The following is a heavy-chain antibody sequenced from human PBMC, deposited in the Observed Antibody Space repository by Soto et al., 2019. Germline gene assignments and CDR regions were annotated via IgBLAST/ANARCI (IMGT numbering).Heavy chain of an antibody. CDR1: GDSISSVNW. CDR2: IYHTGIT. J-gene: IGHJ4*02. D-gene: IGHD3-22*01. V-gene: IGHV4-4*02. Sequence: SETLSLTCAVSGDSISSVNWWSWVRQSPGQGLEWIGDIYHTGITNYNPSLKSRVTISVDTSKNQFSLKLSSVTAADTAVYYCARARDSSGYYYAYWGQGTLVTVSS. CDR3: ARARDSSGYYYAY.